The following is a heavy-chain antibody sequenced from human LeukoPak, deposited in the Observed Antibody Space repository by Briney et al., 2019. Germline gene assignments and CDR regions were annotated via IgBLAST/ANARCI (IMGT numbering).Heavy chain of an antibody. J-gene: IGHJ1*01. D-gene: IGHD6-19*01. Sequence: GGSLRLSCAASGFTLSSYSMHWVRQAPGKGLEFVSAISKNGVNTYYANSVKGRFTISRDISKNTLYLQMGSLRPEDMAVYYCARVDSGSACASWGQGILVTVSS. CDR3: ARVDSGSACAS. CDR1: GFTLSSYS. V-gene: IGHV3-64*01. CDR2: ISKNGVNT.